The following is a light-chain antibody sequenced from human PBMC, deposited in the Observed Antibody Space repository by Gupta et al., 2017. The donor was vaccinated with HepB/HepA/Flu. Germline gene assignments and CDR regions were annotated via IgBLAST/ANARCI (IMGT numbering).Light chain of an antibody. CDR3: QQHDNLPQCI. CDR2: GAS. V-gene: IGKV3-7*01. CDR1: QSVSSSY. Sequence: PGERVTLSCRASQSVSSSYLTWYQQKPGQAPRLLIYGASTRDTSIPARFSGSGSGTDFPLTISSRQQEDFAGYYCQQHDNLPQCIFGXGTKLEIK. J-gene: IGKJ2*02.